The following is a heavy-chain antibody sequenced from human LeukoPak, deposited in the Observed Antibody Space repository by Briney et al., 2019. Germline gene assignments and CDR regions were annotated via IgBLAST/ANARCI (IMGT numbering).Heavy chain of an antibody. J-gene: IGHJ4*02. CDR2: ISSSGSTI. Sequence: GGSLRLSCAASGFTFSSYEMNWVRQAPGKGLEWVSYISSSGSTIYYADSVKGRFTISRDNSKNTLYLQMNSLRVEDTAVYYCARDGGTTVVTPAYWGQGTLVTVSS. D-gene: IGHD4-23*01. CDR3: ARDGGTTVVTPAY. CDR1: GFTFSSYE. V-gene: IGHV3-48*03.